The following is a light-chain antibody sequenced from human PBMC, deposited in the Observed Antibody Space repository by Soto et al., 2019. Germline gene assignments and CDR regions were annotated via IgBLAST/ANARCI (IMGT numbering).Light chain of an antibody. CDR3: SSYTSSNYV. CDR1: SSDIGGYNY. CDR2: EVS. V-gene: IGLV2-14*01. J-gene: IGLJ1*01. Sequence: ALTQPASLSGSPGQSITISCTGTSSDIGGYNYVSWYQQHPGKAPKLMIYEVSNRPSGVSNRFSGSKSGNTASLTISGLQAEDEADYYCSSYTSSNYVFGTGTKVTVL.